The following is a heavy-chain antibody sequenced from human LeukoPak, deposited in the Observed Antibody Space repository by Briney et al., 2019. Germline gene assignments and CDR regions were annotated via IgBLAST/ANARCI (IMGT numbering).Heavy chain of an antibody. J-gene: IGHJ1*01. V-gene: IGHV4-31*03. Sequence: SETLSLTCTVSGGSISSGGYYWSWIRQHPGKGLEWIGYIYYSGSTYYNPSLKSRVTISVDTSKNQSSLKLSSVTAADTAVYCCARGQAARLAEYFQHWGQGTLVTVSS. D-gene: IGHD6-6*01. CDR3: ARGQAARLAEYFQH. CDR2: IYYSGST. CDR1: GGSISSGGYY.